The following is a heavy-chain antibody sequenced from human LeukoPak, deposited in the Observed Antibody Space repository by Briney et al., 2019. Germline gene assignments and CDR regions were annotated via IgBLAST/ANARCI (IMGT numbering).Heavy chain of an antibody. CDR3: ARDPRLNWFDP. V-gene: IGHV4-38-2*02. CDR1: GYSISSGYY. CDR2: IYHSGST. Sequence: SETLSLTCAVSGYSISSGYYWGWIRQPPGKGLDWIGSIYHSGSTYYNPSLKSRVTIPVDTSKNQFSLKLSSMTAADTAVYYCARDPRLNWFDPWGQGTLVTVSS. J-gene: IGHJ5*02.